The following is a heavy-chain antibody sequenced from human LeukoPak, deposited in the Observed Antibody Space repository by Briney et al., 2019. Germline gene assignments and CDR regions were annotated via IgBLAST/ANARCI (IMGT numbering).Heavy chain of an antibody. CDR2: IKQDGSEK. CDR1: GFTFNSNW. D-gene: IGHD3-22*01. CDR3: ARDKYYDRYFDA. J-gene: IGHJ4*02. Sequence: GGSLRLSCVASGFTFNSNWMSWVRQAPGKGLEWVANIKQDGSEKYYVDSVKGRFTVSRDNAKNSVSLQMNSLRAEDTAMYYCARDKYYDRYFDAWGQGILVTVSS. V-gene: IGHV3-7*01.